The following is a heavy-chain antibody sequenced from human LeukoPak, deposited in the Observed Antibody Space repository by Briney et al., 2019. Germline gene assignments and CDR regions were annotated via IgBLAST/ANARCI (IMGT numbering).Heavy chain of an antibody. CDR2: ISAYNGNT. V-gene: IGHV1-18*01. D-gene: IGHD2-15*01. CDR3: ARAVSINVAVVAAKYFDD. Sequence: ASVKVSCKASGYTFTSYGMSWVRQAPGQGLEWMGWISAYNGNTNYAQKLQGRVTMTTDTSTSTAYMELRRLRSDDTAVYYCARAVSINVAVVAAKYFDDWGEGSLVTVS. J-gene: IGHJ4*02. CDR1: GYTFTSYG.